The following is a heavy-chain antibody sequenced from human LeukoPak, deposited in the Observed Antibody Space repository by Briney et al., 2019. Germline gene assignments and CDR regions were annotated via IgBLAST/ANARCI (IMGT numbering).Heavy chain of an antibody. CDR3: AKLLSNSGRFLY. CDR1: GFTFSSYS. J-gene: IGHJ4*02. V-gene: IGHV3-48*01. D-gene: IGHD4-23*01. CDR2: ISSSSGTM. Sequence: PGGSLRLSCAASGFTFSSYSMNWVRQAPGKGLEWVSYISSSSGTMYYADSVKGRFTISRDNAKNSLYLQMNSLRAEDTAVYYCAKLLSNSGRFLYWGQGTLVTVSS.